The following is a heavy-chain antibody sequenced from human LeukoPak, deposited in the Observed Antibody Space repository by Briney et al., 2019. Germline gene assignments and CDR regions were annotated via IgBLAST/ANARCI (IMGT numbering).Heavy chain of an antibody. Sequence: GESLKISCKGSGYSFTSYWIGWVRQMPGKGLEWMGIIYPGDSDTRYSPSFQGQVTISADKSISTAYLQWSSLKASDTAMYYCARPLYSGYDWGDHDAFDIWGQGTMVTVSS. CDR3: ARPLYSGYDWGDHDAFDI. CDR1: GYSFTSYW. J-gene: IGHJ3*02. V-gene: IGHV5-51*01. CDR2: IYPGDSDT. D-gene: IGHD5-12*01.